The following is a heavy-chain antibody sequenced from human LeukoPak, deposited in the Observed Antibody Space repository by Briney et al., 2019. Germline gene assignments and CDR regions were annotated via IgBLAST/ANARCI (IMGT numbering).Heavy chain of an antibody. CDR1: GFTFSSYG. V-gene: IGHV3-33*01. D-gene: IGHD6-13*01. Sequence: GGSLRLSCAASGFTFSSYGMHWVRQAPGKGLEWVAVIWYDGSNKYYADSVKGRFTISRDNSKNTLYLQMNSLRAEDTAVYYCAREPAGSSWYYSYYYGMDVWGQGTTVTVSS. CDR2: IWYDGSNK. CDR3: AREPAGSSWYYSYYYGMDV. J-gene: IGHJ6*02.